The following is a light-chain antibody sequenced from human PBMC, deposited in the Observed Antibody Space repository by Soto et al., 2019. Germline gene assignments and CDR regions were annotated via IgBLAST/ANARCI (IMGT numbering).Light chain of an antibody. CDR3: QQCNNWPLT. V-gene: IGKV3-15*01. Sequence: EIVMTQSPATLSVSPGERVTLSCRASQSVSNYLAWFPQNPCQAPRLLIYGASTRATGIPARFSGSGSGTELTLTISSLQTEDFAVYYCQQCNNWPLTFGQGTQVEIK. CDR1: QSVSNY. CDR2: GAS. J-gene: IGKJ1*01.